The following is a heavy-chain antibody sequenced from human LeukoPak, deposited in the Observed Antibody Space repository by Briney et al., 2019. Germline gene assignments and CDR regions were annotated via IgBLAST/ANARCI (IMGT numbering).Heavy chain of an antibody. CDR2: IDYSGST. V-gene: IGHV4-59*08. Sequence: PSETLSLTCTVSGGSMRSYYWDWIRQPPGKGLEWIGYIDYSGSTNYNSSLRSRVTISVDTSKNEFSLRLSSVTAADTAVYYCARRYSGYEFLDYWGQGTLVTVSS. J-gene: IGHJ4*02. CDR3: ARRYSGYEFLDY. CDR1: GGSMRSYY. D-gene: IGHD5-12*01.